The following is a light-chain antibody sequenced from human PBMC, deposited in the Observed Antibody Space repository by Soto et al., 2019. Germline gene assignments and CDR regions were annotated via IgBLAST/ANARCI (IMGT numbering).Light chain of an antibody. CDR2: DVS. CDR3: SSYTSSSSLWV. J-gene: IGLJ1*01. Sequence: QSALTQRASVSGSPGQSITISCTGTSVDVGGYNYVSWYQQHPGKAPKLMIYDVSNRPSGVSNRFSGSKSGNTASLTMSGLQAEDEADYYCSSYTSSSSLWVFGTGTKVTVL. V-gene: IGLV2-14*01. CDR1: SVDVGGYNY.